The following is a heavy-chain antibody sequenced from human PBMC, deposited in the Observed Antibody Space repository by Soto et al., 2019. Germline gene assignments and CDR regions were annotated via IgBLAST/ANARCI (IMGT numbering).Heavy chain of an antibody. V-gene: IGHV4-31*03. D-gene: IGHD1-1*01. J-gene: IGHJ3*02. CDR2: IYYTGHT. CDR1: GVSINSGGYY. CDR3: ARGSQLEREALDI. Sequence: QVQLQESGPGLVKPSQTLSLTCSVSGVSINSGGYYWSWIRHHPGKGLEWIGYIYYTGHTFYNPSAKCRAARTLATSKNQCSLKPSSVTAGDTAVYYWARGSQLEREALDIWGQGTMVTVSS.